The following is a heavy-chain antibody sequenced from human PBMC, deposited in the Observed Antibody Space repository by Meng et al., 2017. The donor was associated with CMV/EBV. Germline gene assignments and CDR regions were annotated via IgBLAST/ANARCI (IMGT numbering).Heavy chain of an antibody. CDR3: ARKTGAALVVTIRRPKRYYFDY. CDR2: INHSGST. CDR1: GGSFSGYY. J-gene: IGHJ4*02. D-gene: IGHD5-12*01. Sequence: SETLSLTCAVYGGSFSGYYWSWIRQPPGKGLEWIGEINHSGSTNYNPSLKSRVTISVDTSKNQFSLKLSSVTAADTAVYYCARKTGAALVVTIRRPKRYYFDYWGQGTLVTVSS. V-gene: IGHV4-34*01.